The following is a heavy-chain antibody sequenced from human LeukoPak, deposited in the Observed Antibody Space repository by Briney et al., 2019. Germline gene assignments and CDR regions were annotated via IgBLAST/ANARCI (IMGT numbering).Heavy chain of an antibody. J-gene: IGHJ3*01. CDR3: ARPRGPADAFDV. CDR1: GFTFSDYY. D-gene: IGHD3-16*01. V-gene: IGHV3-11*06. Sequence: PGGSLRLSCAASGFTFSDYYMGWIRQAPGKGLEWVSSISSSSSYIYYADSVKGRFTISRDNAKNSLFLQMNSLRAEDTAVYYCARPRGPADAFDVWGQGTMVTVSS. CDR2: ISSSSSYI.